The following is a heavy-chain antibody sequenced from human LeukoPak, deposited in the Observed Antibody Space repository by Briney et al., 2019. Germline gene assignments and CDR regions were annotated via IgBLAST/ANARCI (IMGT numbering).Heavy chain of an antibody. Sequence: SETLSLTCTVSVGSISSYYWSWIRHPAGKGLECIGRINTSGSTNYNPSLKSRVTMSVDTSKNQFSLKLSSVTAADTAVYYCARAGYYCSSTSCYYYYYMDVWGKGTTVTVSS. CDR3: ARAGYYCSSTSCYYYYYMDV. CDR2: INTSGST. V-gene: IGHV4-4*07. D-gene: IGHD2-2*01. CDR1: VGSISSYY. J-gene: IGHJ6*03.